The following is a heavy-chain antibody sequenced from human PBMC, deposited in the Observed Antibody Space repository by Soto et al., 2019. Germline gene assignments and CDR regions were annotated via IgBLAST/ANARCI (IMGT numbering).Heavy chain of an antibody. V-gene: IGHV3-30*18. CDR2: ISYDGSNK. CDR3: AKDGGVDIVLMVYALPAY. J-gene: IGHJ4*02. CDR1: GFTFSSYG. Sequence: GGSLRLSSAASGFTFSSYGMHWVRQAPGKGLEWVAVISYDGSNKYYADSVKGRFTISRDNSKNTLYLQMNSLRAEDTAVYYCAKDGGVDIVLMVYALPAYWGQGTLVTVSS. D-gene: IGHD2-8*01.